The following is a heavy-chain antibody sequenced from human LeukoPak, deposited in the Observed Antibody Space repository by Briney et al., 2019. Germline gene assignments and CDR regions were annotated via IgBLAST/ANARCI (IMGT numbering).Heavy chain of an antibody. J-gene: IGHJ4*02. CDR2: INHSGST. D-gene: IGHD1-14*01. CDR1: GGSFSGYY. Sequence: SETLSLTCAVYGGSFSGYYWSWIRQPPGKGLEWIGEINHSGSTNYNPSLKSRVTISVDTSKNQFSLKLSSVTAADTAVYYCARVRISGTKGDYWGQGTLPPSPQ. CDR3: ARVRISGTKGDY. V-gene: IGHV4-34*01.